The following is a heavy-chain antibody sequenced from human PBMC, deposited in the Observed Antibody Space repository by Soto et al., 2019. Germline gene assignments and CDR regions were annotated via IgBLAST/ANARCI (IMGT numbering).Heavy chain of an antibody. V-gene: IGHV4-31*03. CDR2: IYYSGST. J-gene: IGHJ5*02. CDR1: GDSLNSGGYH. D-gene: IGHD4-4*01. Sequence: LSLPCTVSGDSLNSGGYHWTWIRQHPGKGLEWIGYIYYSGSTYYNPSLKSRVTMSIDTSKNQFSLRLRSVTAADTAVYYCARDRNGNYFDPWGQGTQVTVSS. CDR3: ARDRNGNYFDP.